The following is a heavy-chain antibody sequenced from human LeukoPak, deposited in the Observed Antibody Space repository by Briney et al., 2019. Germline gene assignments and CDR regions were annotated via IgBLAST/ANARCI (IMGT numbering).Heavy chain of an antibody. CDR2: ISGGGGST. V-gene: IGHV3-23*01. CDR1: GFTFSSYA. J-gene: IGHJ4*02. D-gene: IGHD3-22*01. CDR3: ATDSSNWYFDY. Sequence: HSGGSLRISCAASGFTFSSYAMSWVRQAPGKGLEWVSAISGGGGSTYYADSVKGRFTISRDNSKNTLYLQMSSLRAEDTALYYCATDSSNWYFDYWGQGTLVTVSS.